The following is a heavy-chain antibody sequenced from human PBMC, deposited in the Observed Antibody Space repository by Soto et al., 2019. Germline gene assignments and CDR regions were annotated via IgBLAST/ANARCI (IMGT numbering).Heavy chain of an antibody. J-gene: IGHJ4*02. Sequence: SLRLSCAASGFTFSSYAMHWVRQAPGKGLEWVAVISYDGSNKYYADSVKGRFTISRDNSKNTLYLQMNSLRAEDTAVYYCARAYSSSWFYLDYWGQGTLVNVSS. CDR3: ARAYSSSWFYLDY. CDR2: ISYDGSNK. CDR1: GFTFSSYA. V-gene: IGHV3-30-3*01. D-gene: IGHD6-13*01.